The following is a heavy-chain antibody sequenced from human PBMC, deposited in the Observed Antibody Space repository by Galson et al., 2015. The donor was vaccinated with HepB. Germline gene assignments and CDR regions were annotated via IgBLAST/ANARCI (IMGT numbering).Heavy chain of an antibody. CDR3: AKDLLLWFGGYYYYGMDV. V-gene: IGHV1-18*04. Sequence: SVKVSCKASGYTFTSYGISWVRQAPGQGLEWMGWISAYNGNTNYAQKLQGRVTMTTDTSTSTAYMELRSLRSDDTAVYYCAKDLLLWFGGYYYYGMDVWGQGTTVTVSS. CDR1: GYTFTSYG. J-gene: IGHJ6*02. CDR2: ISAYNGNT. D-gene: IGHD3-10*01.